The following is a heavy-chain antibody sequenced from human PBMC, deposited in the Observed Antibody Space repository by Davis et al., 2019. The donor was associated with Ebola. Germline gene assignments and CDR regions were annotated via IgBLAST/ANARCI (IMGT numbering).Heavy chain of an antibody. CDR1: GFTFSSYA. J-gene: IGHJ4*02. D-gene: IGHD1-26*01. CDR3: AKGPGGELLPYYFDY. Sequence: GESLKISCAASGFTFSSYAMHWVRQAPGKGLEWVSAISGSGGSTYYADSVKGRFTISRDNSKNTLYLQMNSLRAEDTAVYYCAKGPGGELLPYYFDYWGQGTLVTVSS. V-gene: IGHV3-23*01. CDR2: ISGSGGST.